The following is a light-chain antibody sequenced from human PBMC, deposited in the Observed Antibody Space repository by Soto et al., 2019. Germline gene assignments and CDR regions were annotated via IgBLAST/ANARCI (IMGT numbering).Light chain of an antibody. V-gene: IGKV1-5*01. CDR1: QIISSW. J-gene: IGKJ4*01. CDR2: DAS. Sequence: DIQMTQSPSTLSASVGDRVTITCRASQIISSWLAWYQQKPGKAPKLLIYDASSLETGVPSRFSGSGSGTEFTLTISSLQSEDFAVYYCQQRNNWPLTFGGGTKVDIK. CDR3: QQRNNWPLT.